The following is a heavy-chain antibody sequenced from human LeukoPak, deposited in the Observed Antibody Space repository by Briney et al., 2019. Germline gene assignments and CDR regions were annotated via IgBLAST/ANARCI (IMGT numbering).Heavy chain of an antibody. J-gene: IGHJ5*02. CDR3: ARERESSSYSSLDP. CDR2: INPNSGVT. V-gene: IGHV1-2*02. CDR1: GYTFTDHY. D-gene: IGHD3-22*01. Sequence: ASVKLSFTSSGYTFTDHYMHWVRQAPGQGLEWVGWINPNSGVTKSAQKFQDRVTMTWDTSISTAYVELSWLRSDDTAVYYCARERESSSYSSLDPWGQGRLVTVSS.